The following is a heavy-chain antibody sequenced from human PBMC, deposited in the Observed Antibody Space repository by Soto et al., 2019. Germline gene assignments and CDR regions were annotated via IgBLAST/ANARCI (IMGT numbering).Heavy chain of an antibody. CDR3: AKAWGIDY. V-gene: IGHV3-23*01. J-gene: IGHJ4*02. D-gene: IGHD7-27*01. CDR2: ISGSGSST. Sequence: GGSLRLSCAASGFTFSNYTMSWVRQAPGKGLEWVSNISGSGSSTYSADSVKGRFTISRDNSKNTLYLQMNSLRVEDTAIYYCAKAWGIDYWGQGTLVTVSS. CDR1: GFTFSNYT.